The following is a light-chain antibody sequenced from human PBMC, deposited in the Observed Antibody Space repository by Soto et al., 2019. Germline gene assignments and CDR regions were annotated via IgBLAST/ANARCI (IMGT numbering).Light chain of an antibody. J-gene: IGKJ1*01. V-gene: IGKV1-27*01. CDR1: QDISNF. CDR2: SAS. Sequence: IQMTQSPSSLSASVGDRVTITCRASQDISNFLAWYQQKPGRVPKLLIYSASTLQSGVPSRFSGSGSGTEFTLNISSLQPEDVATYYCQQYNSAPPTCGQGTKV. CDR3: QQYNSAPPT.